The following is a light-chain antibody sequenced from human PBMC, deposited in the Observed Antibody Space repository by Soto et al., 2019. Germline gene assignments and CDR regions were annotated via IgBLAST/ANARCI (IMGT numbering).Light chain of an antibody. CDR3: KYYDSSGSALYV. J-gene: IGLJ1*01. Sequence: QSVLTQPPSVSGAPGQRVTISCTGSSSNIGAGYDVHWYQQLPGTAPKLLIYGNSNRPSGFPDRFSGSKSGTSASLAITGLQAAYEADYYCKYYDSSGSALYVVVTGTKLTVL. CDR1: SSNIGAGYD. CDR2: GNS. V-gene: IGLV1-40*01.